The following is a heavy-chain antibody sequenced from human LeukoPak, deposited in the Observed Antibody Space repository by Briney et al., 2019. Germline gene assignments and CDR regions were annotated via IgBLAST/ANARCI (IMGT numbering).Heavy chain of an antibody. D-gene: IGHD2-15*01. CDR3: ARCSGGSCGFDY. CDR1: GGSISNYY. J-gene: IGHJ4*02. Sequence: TSETLSLTCTVSGGSISNYYWSWIRQPAGKGLEWIGRMYTSGSTNYNPSLTNRVTMSVDTSKNQFSLKLSSVTAADTAVYYCARCSGGSCGFDYWGQGTLVTVSS. CDR2: MYTSGST. V-gene: IGHV4-4*07.